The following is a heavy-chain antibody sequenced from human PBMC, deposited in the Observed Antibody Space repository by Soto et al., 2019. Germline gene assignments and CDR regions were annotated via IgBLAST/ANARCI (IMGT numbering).Heavy chain of an antibody. Sequence: PSETLSLTCSVSGASIRSYYPHWVRQPPGEGLEWIGYVYTSDYTRYSSSLKSRVTISVDTSKSQFYLRLNSVTAADTAVYYCASSAGHTVDFCSYDGMDVWGQGTTVTVSS. D-gene: IGHD5-12*01. CDR3: ASSAGHTVDFCSYDGMDV. J-gene: IGHJ6*02. V-gene: IGHV4-4*08. CDR2: VYTSDYT. CDR1: GASIRSYY.